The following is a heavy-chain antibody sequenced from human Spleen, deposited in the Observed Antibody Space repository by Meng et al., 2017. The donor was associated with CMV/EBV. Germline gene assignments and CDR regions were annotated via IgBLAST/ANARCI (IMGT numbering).Heavy chain of an antibody. Sequence: GGSLRLSCAASGFTFSSYAMHWVRQAPGKGLEWVAVISYDGSNKYYADSVKGRFTISRDNSKNTLYLQMNSLRAEDTAVYYCARDDDIAVAGIDYWGQGTTVTVSS. V-gene: IGHV3-30-3*01. CDR1: GFTFSSYA. D-gene: IGHD6-19*01. CDR2: ISYDGSNK. CDR3: ARDDDIAVAGIDY. J-gene: IGHJ4*03.